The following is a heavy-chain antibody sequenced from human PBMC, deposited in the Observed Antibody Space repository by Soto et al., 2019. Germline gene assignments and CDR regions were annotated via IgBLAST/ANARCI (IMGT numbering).Heavy chain of an antibody. CDR2: ITSSSSTI. V-gene: IGHV3-21*01. J-gene: IGHJ4*02. Sequence: PGGSLRLSCVVSGFNFNVYGMNWVRQAPGKGLEWISFITSSSSTINYADSMKGRFTVSRDNAKNSLYLQINNLRFEDTAVYYCVRAPLDYWGRGTLVTVSS. CDR1: GFNFNVYG. CDR3: VRAPLDY.